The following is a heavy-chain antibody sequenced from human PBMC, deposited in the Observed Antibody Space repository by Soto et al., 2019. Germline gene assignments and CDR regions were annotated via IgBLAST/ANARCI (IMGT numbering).Heavy chain of an antibody. CDR2: INHSGST. J-gene: IGHJ4*02. V-gene: IGHV4-34*01. D-gene: IGHD2-2*02. CDR1: GGSFSGYY. CDR3: ARSAVPAAIRPGFDY. Sequence: ETLSLTCAVYGGSFSGYYWSWIRQPPGKGLEWIGEINHSGSTNYNPSLKSRVTISVDTSKNQFSLKLSSVTAADTAVYYCARSAVPAAIRPGFDYWGQGTLVTVSS.